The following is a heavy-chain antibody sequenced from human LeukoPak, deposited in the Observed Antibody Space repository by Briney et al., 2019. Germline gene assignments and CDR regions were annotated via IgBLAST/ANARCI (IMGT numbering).Heavy chain of an antibody. CDR2: IKHDGGDK. D-gene: IGHD3-9*01. CDR1: RFTFSNYW. Sequence: GGSLRLSCAASRFTFSNYWMSWVRQAPGKGLEWVANIKHDGGDKHYVDSVKGRFTIARDSAKNSLNLQMNSLRAEDTAVYYCARGGNYDILTGYIFDYWGQGTLVTVSS. CDR3: ARGGNYDILTGYIFDY. V-gene: IGHV3-7*03. J-gene: IGHJ4*02.